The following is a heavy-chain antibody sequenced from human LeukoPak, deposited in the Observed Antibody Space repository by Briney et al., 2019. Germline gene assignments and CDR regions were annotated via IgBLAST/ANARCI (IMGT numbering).Heavy chain of an antibody. D-gene: IGHD5-18*01. V-gene: IGHV5-51*01. J-gene: IGHJ3*02. CDR3: ARRGYIYHDGFDM. CDR1: GYNFPIYW. Sequence: GESLKISCKGSGYNFPIYWIGWVRQEPGKGLEWMGIIYPGDSDTRYSPSFQGQVTISADKSISTAYLQWSSLKASDTAMYYCARRGYIYHDGFDMWGQGTLVTVSS. CDR2: IYPGDSDT.